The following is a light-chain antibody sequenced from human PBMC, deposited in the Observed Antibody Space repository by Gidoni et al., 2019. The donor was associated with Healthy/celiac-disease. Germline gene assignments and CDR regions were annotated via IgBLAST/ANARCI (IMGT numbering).Light chain of an antibody. CDR2: GAS. CDR1: QSVSSSY. J-gene: IGKJ3*01. V-gene: IGKV3-20*01. CDR3: QLLST. Sequence: EIVLTQSPGTLSLSPGERATLSCRASQSVSSSYLAWYQQKPGQAPRLLIYGASSRATGIPDRFSGSGSGTDFTLTISRLEPEDFAVYYCQLLSTFGPGTKVDIK.